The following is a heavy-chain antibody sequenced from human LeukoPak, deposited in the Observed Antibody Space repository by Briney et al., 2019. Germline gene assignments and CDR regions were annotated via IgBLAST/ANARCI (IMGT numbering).Heavy chain of an antibody. CDR3: AKDRSSTWYGAFDI. Sequence: PGRSLRLSCAASGFTFSSYGLHWVRQAQGKGLEWVAVISYDGSDKYYADSVKGRFTISRDNSKNTLYLQMNSLRAEDTAVYCGAKDRSSTWYGAFDIWGQGTMVIVSS. V-gene: IGHV3-30*18. D-gene: IGHD6-13*01. CDR1: GFTFSSYG. CDR2: ISYDGSDK. J-gene: IGHJ3*02.